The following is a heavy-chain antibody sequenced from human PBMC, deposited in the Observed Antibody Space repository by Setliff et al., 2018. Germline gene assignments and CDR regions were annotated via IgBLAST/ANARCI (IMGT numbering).Heavy chain of an antibody. J-gene: IGHJ4*02. CDR1: GYNFNVYG. CDR3: TRSSAPSLVLAADFDY. V-gene: IGHV1-18*01. CDR2: ISGYTGDT. Sequence: VASVKVSCKTSGYNFNVYGLSWVRQAPGQGPEWMGCISGYTGDTNYAQKFQDRVTMTIDASSSTAYMELKSLRSDDTAVYYCTRSSAPSLVLAADFDYWGQGTLVTVSS. D-gene: IGHD2-21*01.